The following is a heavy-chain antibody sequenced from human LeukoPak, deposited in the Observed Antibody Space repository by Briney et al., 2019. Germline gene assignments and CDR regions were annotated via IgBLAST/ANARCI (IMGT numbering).Heavy chain of an antibody. CDR2: IGTSGGDI. J-gene: IGHJ4*02. CDR3: ARDPNWGSGY. D-gene: IGHD7-27*01. CDR1: GFIFGSYV. Sequence: PGGSLRLSCAASGFIFGSYVMKWVPQAPGKGLEWVSIIGTSGGDIHYADSVKGRFSISRDNSKNTLSLQMNSLRVDDTAVYYCARDPNWGSGYWGQGTLVTVSS. V-gene: IGHV3-23*01.